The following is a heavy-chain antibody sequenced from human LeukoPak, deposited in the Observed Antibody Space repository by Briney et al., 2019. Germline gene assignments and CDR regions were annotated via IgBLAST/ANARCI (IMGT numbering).Heavy chain of an antibody. CDR1: GFSFSRFG. V-gene: IGHV3-21*01. CDR3: ARDLIDVLLWFGELPDY. Sequence: GGSLRLSCVASGFSFSRFGMNWVRQAPGKGLEWVSSISSSSSYIYYADSVKGRFTISRDNAKNSLYLQMNSLRAEDTAVYYCARDLIDVLLWFGELPDYWGQGTLVTVSS. D-gene: IGHD3-10*01. CDR2: ISSSSSYI. J-gene: IGHJ4*02.